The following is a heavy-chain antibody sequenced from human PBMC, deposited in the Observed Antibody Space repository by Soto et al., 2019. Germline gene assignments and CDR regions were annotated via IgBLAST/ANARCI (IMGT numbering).Heavy chain of an antibody. Sequence: QITLKESGPTLVKPTQTLTLTCTFSGFSLSTSGVGVGWIRQPPGKALEWLALIYWDDDKRYSPSLKSRLTITKDTSKNQVVLTMTNIDPVDTATYYFAHLRGGIVLVPAARSYWYFDLWGRGTLVTVSS. V-gene: IGHV2-5*02. CDR2: IYWDDDK. CDR1: GFSLSTSGVG. J-gene: IGHJ2*01. D-gene: IGHD2-2*01. CDR3: AHLRGGIVLVPAARSYWYFDL.